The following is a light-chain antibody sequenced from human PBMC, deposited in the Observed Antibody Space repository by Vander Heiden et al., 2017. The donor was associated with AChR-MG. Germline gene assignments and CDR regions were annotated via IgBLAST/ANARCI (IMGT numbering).Light chain of an antibody. CDR2: GNN. Sequence: QSVLPQPPSASGTPGPRVTISCYGSRFNIGTNTVSWYRQHPGTAPKLLIYGNNQRRSGVPDRFSGSKSATSASVAISGLQAEDEADYYCAAGDDSLNGDVFGGGTKLTVL. CDR1: RFNIGTNT. V-gene: IGLV1-44*01. J-gene: IGLJ7*01. CDR3: AAGDDSLNGDV.